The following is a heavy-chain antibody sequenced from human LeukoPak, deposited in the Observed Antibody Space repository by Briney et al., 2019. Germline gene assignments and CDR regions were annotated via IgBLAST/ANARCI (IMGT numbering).Heavy chain of an antibody. J-gene: IGHJ4*02. Sequence: SETLSLTCTVSGGSISSSSYYWGWIRQPPGKGLEWIGCIYYSGSTYYNPSLKSRVTISVDTSKNQFSLKLSSVTAADTAVYYCAREPLLAVAGTLDYWGQGTLVTVSS. D-gene: IGHD6-19*01. CDR3: AREPLLAVAGTLDY. V-gene: IGHV4-39*07. CDR1: GGSISSSSYY. CDR2: IYYSGST.